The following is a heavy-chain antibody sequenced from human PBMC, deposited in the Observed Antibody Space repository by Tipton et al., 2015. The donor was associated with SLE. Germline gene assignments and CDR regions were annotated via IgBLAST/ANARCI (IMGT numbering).Heavy chain of an antibody. CDR2: IYYSGST. D-gene: IGHD3-16*01. V-gene: IGHV4-61*08. CDR3: ARDGGVMLTFGGPDAFDI. Sequence: TLSLTCTVSGGSISSGDYYWSRIRQPPGKGLEWIGYIYYSGSTNYNPSLKSGVTISVDTSKNQFSLKLSSVTAADTAVYYCARDGGVMLTFGGPDAFDIWGQGTIVAISS. CDR1: GGSISSGDYY. J-gene: IGHJ3*02.